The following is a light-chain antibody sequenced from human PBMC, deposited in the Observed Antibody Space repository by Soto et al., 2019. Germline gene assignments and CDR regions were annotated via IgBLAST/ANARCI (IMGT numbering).Light chain of an antibody. V-gene: IGKV1-5*01. Sequence: DIQMTQSPSSVSASVGDRVTISCRASQGISSWLAWYQQKPGKAPKLLIYDASSLESGVPSRFSGSGSGTEFTLTISSLQPDDFATYYCQQYNSYSGTFGQGTKGDIK. J-gene: IGKJ1*01. CDR2: DAS. CDR1: QGISSW. CDR3: QQYNSYSGT.